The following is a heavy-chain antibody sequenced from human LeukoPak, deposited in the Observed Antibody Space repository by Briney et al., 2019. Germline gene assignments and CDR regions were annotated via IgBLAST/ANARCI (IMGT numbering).Heavy chain of an antibody. CDR3: AREREYAYFDY. J-gene: IGHJ4*02. V-gene: IGHV3-30-3*01. Sequence: GGSLRLSCAASGFTFGSYAMHWVRQAPGKGLEWVAVISYDGSNKYYADSVKGRFTISRDNSKNTLYLQMNSLRAEDTAVYYCAREREYAYFDYWGQGTLVTVSS. D-gene: IGHD2/OR15-2a*01. CDR1: GFTFGSYA. CDR2: ISYDGSNK.